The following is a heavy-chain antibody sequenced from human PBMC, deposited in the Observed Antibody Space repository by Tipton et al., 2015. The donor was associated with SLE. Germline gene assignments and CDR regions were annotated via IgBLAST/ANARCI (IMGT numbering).Heavy chain of an antibody. D-gene: IGHD4-17*01. CDR2: INPNSGAT. Sequence: QLVQSGAEVKKPGASVKVSCKASGYTFTTFGISWVRQAPGQGLEWMGWINPNSGATNSAQQFQGRVTMTRDTSISTAYMELSRLSSDDTAVYYCARDRDYGDYSDAFDIWGQGTMVTVSS. CDR1: GYTFTTFG. CDR3: ARDRDYGDYSDAFDI. V-gene: IGHV1-2*02. J-gene: IGHJ3*02.